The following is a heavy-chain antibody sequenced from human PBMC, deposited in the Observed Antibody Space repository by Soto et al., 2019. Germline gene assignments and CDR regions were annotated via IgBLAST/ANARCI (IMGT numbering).Heavy chain of an antibody. CDR3: AKDLVGAAAS. Sequence: DGQLLESGGGLGQSGGSLRLSCVGSGFTFGNYAMSWVRQAPGKGLEWVSGISESGGSTHYADSVRGRFAISRENSKNTVYLQMNSLRAEDTAVFYCAKDLVGAAASWGQGTLVTVSS. CDR2: ISESGGST. J-gene: IGHJ5*02. D-gene: IGHD2-15*01. CDR1: GFTFGNYA. V-gene: IGHV3-23*01.